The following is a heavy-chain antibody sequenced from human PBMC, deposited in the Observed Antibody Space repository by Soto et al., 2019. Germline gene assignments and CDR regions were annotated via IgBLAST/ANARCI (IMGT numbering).Heavy chain of an antibody. V-gene: IGHV3-74*01. CDR3: ARGGRGAFDL. Sequence: EVQLVESGGGLVRPGGSLRLSCAASGFTFSYYWMHWVRQAPGKGLVWVSRIHSDGSSTTYADFVKGRFIISRDNARKTVDLQMNGVRVEYSAVYYCARGGRGAFDLWGQGTVVTVSS. D-gene: IGHD1-26*01. J-gene: IGHJ3*01. CDR2: IHSDGSST. CDR1: GFTFSYYW.